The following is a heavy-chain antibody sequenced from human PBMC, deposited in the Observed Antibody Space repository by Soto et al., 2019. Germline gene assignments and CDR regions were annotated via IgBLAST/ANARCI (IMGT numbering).Heavy chain of an antibody. D-gene: IGHD4-17*01. Sequence: GASVKVSCKASGYTFTSYAMHWVRQAPGQRLEWMGWINAGNGNTKYSQKFQGRVTITRDTSASTAYMELSSLRSEDTAVYYCARSHRSYGDYDQPGFDYWGQGTLVTVSS. CDR1: GYTFTSYA. CDR2: INAGNGNT. J-gene: IGHJ4*02. V-gene: IGHV1-3*01. CDR3: ARSHRSYGDYDQPGFDY.